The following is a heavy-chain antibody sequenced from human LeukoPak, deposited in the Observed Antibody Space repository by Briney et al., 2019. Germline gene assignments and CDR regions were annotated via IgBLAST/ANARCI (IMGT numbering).Heavy chain of an antibody. CDR3: AKRYCRGGSCTHYYYYGMDV. D-gene: IGHD2-15*01. CDR1: GFTFSSYA. CDR2: ISGSGGST. Sequence: PGRSLRLPCAASGFTFSSYAMSWVRQAPGEGLEWVSAISGSGGSTYYADSVRGRFTISRDNSKSTLYLQMNSLRVEDTAVYYCAKRYCRGGSCTHYYYYGMDVWGQGTTVTVSS. J-gene: IGHJ6*02. V-gene: IGHV3-23*01.